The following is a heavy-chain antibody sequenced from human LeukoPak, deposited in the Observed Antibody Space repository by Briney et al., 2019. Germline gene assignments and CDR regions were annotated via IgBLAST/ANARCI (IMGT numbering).Heavy chain of an antibody. CDR2: IYYSEST. D-gene: IGHD3-10*01. V-gene: IGHV4-30-4*07. CDR3: ARGITMVRGVGGIDY. CDR1: GGSISSGGYS. J-gene: IGHJ4*02. Sequence: SQTLSLTCAVSGGSISSGGYSWSWIRQPPGKGLEWIGYIYYSESTYYNPSLKSRITISVDTSKNQFSLKLSSVTAADTAVYYCARGITMVRGVGGIDYWGQGTLVTVSS.